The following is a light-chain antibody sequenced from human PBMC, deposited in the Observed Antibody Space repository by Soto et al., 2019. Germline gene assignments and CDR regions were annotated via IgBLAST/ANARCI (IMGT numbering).Light chain of an antibody. V-gene: IGLV2-14*01. CDR1: SSDVGGYNY. CDR3: CSYTSSSTYV. Sequence: QSALTQPASVSGSSGQSITISCTGTSSDVGGYNYVSWYQQHPGKAPKLMIYEVSNRPSGVSNRFSGSKSGNTASLTISGLQAEAEPDYYCCSYTSSSTYVFGTGTKLTVL. J-gene: IGLJ1*01. CDR2: EVS.